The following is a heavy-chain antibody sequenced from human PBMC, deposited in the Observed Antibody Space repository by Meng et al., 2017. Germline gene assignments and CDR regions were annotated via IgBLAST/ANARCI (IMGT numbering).Heavy chain of an antibody. V-gene: IGHV3-30*04. J-gene: IGHJ4*02. CDR2: ISYDGSNK. D-gene: IGHD5-12*01. CDR3: ASLNIVATLEPDY. Sequence: GLRVECEGVVVQPGRSLRLSCEASGFTFSSYAMNWVRQAPGKGLEWVAVISYDGSNKYYADSVKGRFTISRDNSKNTLYLQMNSLRAEDTAVYYCASLNIVATLEPDYWGQGTLVTVSS. CDR1: GFTFSSYA.